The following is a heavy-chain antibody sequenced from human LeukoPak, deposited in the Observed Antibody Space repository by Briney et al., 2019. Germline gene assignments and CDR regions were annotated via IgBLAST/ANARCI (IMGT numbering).Heavy chain of an antibody. CDR1: GYTFTVYY. V-gene: IGHV1-2*02. J-gene: IGHJ4*02. D-gene: IGHD1-26*01. CDR3: ARDLGDIVGATMGY. CDR2: INPNSGGT. Sequence: ASVTVSFTASGYTFTVYYMHWVRQAPGQGLEWMGWINPNSGGTNYAQKFQGRVTMTRDTSISTAYMELSRLRSDDTAVYYCARDLGDIVGATMGYWGQGTLVTVSS.